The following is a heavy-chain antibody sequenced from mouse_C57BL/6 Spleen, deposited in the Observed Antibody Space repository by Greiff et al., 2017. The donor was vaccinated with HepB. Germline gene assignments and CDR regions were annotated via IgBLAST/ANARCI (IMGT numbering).Heavy chain of an antibody. D-gene: IGHD3-3*01. Sequence: EVQLVESGPVLVKPGASVKMSCKASGYTFTDYYMNWVKQSHGKSLEWIGVINPYNGGTSYNQKFKGKATLTVDKSSSTAYMELNSLTSEDSAVYYCAREGWDYYAMDYWGQGTSVTVSS. V-gene: IGHV1-19*01. CDR1: GYTFTDYY. CDR3: AREGWDYYAMDY. J-gene: IGHJ4*01. CDR2: INPYNGGT.